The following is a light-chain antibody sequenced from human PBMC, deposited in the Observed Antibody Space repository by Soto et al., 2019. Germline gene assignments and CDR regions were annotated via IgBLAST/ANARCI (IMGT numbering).Light chain of an antibody. J-gene: IGKJ4*01. CDR2: AAS. Sequence: EMAVTQSPATLSVSPGERATLSCRASQSVASNLAWYQQKPGQTPRLLIYAASTRATGIPARFSGSQSGTEFTLTISSLLSEDFAVYSCQQYNNWPLTFGGGTKVDI. CDR1: QSVASN. CDR3: QQYNNWPLT. V-gene: IGKV3-15*01.